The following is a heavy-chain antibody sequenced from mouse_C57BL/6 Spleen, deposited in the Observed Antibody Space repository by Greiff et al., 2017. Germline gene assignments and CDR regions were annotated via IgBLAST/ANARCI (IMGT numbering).Heavy chain of an antibody. CDR3: ASLLYYFDY. J-gene: IGHJ2*01. V-gene: IGHV5-6*01. CDR1: GFTFSSYG. Sequence: VQLKESGGDLVKPGGSLKLSCAASGFTFSSYGMSWVRQTPDKRLEWVATISSGGSYTYYPDSVKGRFTISRDNAKNTLYLQMSSLKSEDTAMYYCASLLYYFDYWGQGTTLTVSS. CDR2: ISSGGSYT.